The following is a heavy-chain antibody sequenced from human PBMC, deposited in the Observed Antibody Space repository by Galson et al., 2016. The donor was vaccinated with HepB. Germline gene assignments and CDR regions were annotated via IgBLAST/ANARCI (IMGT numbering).Heavy chain of an antibody. CDR1: GGSISSYY. V-gene: IGHV4-59*01. J-gene: IGHJ2*01. Sequence: SETLSLTCTVSGGSISSYYWSWIRQPPGKGLEWIGYIYYSGSTNYNPSLKSRVTISVDTSKNQFSLKLRSVTVSDTAMYYCAGRYYDSSGYSPNWYFDRWGRGTLVTVSS. CDR2: IYYSGST. D-gene: IGHD3-22*01. CDR3: AGRYYDSSGYSPNWYFDR.